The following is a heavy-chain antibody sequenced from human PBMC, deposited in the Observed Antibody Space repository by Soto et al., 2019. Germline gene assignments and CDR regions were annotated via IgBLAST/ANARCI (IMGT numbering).Heavy chain of an antibody. V-gene: IGHV3-64*01. CDR1: GFPFSNYA. J-gene: IGHJ6*02. Sequence: EVQLVESGGGLVQPGGSLRLSCAASGFPFSNYAMHWVRQAPGKGLQYVSAISTNGGSTYYANSVKGRFTISRDNSKNKLYLQLGSLRAEDMAVYYCARDQGYSGYDDPSGYYYYGMDVWGQGTAVTVSS. CDR2: ISTNGGST. CDR3: ARDQGYSGYDDPSGYYYYGMDV. D-gene: IGHD5-12*01.